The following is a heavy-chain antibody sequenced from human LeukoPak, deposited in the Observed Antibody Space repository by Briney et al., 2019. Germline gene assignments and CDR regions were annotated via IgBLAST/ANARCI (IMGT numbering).Heavy chain of an antibody. CDR1: GFTFSSYG. D-gene: IGHD1-26*01. CDR2: IWYGGSNK. J-gene: IGHJ3*02. V-gene: IGHV3-30*18. Sequence: PGRSLRLSCAASGFTFSSYGMHWVRQAPGKGLEWVAVIWYGGSNKYYADSVKGRFTISRDNSKNTLYLQMNSLRAEDTAVYYCAKGEGRWELGDDDAFDIWGQGTMVTVSS. CDR3: AKGEGRWELGDDDAFDI.